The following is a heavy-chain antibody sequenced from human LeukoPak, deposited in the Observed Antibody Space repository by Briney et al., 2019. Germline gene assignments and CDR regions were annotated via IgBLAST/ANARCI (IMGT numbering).Heavy chain of an antibody. J-gene: IGHJ4*02. CDR3: ARDSNSVWRSLDY. CDR1: GDSISAYY. CDR2: IYASGSS. V-gene: IGHV4-4*07. Sequence: TSETLSLTCTVSGDSISAYYWNWIRQPAGKGLEWIGRIYASGSSNYNPSLRSRVTMSVDTSKSQFSLTLSSVTAADTAVYYCARDSNSVWRSLDYWGQGTLVTVSS. D-gene: IGHD6-19*01.